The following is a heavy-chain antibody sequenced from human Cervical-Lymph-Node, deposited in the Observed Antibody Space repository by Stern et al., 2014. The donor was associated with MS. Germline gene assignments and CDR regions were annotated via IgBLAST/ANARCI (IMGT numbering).Heavy chain of an antibody. CDR3: VRASDPLFEY. J-gene: IGHJ4*02. D-gene: IGHD2-21*02. V-gene: IGHV3-11*01. CDR1: GFTFSDSH. CDR2: ISTTGKTI. Sequence: EQLVESGGGSVKPGGSLRLSCAVSGFTFSDSHMHWIRQAPGKGLEWISYISTTGKTIYYADSVKGRFTISRDHAKNSLYLQMNSLRVEDTAVYYCVRASDPLFEYWGQGTLVTVSS.